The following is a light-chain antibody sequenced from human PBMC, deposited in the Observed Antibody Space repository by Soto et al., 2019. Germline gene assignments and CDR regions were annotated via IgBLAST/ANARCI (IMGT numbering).Light chain of an antibody. CDR2: GAA. J-gene: IGKJ1*01. V-gene: IGKV3-20*01. CDR3: VREGASSPT. CDR1: QSVSSSD. Sequence: VFTRGARTVSLSRGERGTLSCWPSQSVSSSDLALYQQKPGQAPRRRISGAAGRASGIPDRFSASGAWTDFTRTISRLEPEDSSVFVCVREGASSPTFGQGTKVDIK.